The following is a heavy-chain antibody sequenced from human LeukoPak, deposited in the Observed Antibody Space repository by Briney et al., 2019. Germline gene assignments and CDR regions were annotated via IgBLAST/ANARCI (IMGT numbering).Heavy chain of an antibody. CDR1: GYTFISYA. Sequence: ASVKVSCKASGYTFISYAMHWVRQAPGQGLEWMGWINTNTGNPTYAQGFTGRFVFSLDTSVSTAYLQISSLKAEDTAVYYCARTIYGSGYDYWGQGTLVTVSS. CDR2: INTNTGNP. D-gene: IGHD3-10*01. J-gene: IGHJ4*02. V-gene: IGHV7-4-1*02. CDR3: ARTIYGSGYDY.